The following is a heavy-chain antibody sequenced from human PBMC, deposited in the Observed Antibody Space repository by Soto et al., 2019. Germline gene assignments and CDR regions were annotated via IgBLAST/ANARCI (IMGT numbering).Heavy chain of an antibody. J-gene: IGHJ6*02. V-gene: IGHV4-59*01. Sequence: PSETLSLTCAVSGDSISSYYCMWIRQPPGKGLESIGYLYYGRSANYNPSLKSRVTLSVDTSTNQCSLTLSSMTAADTAVYYCARVRAYCGGDCYPGAYYYYGMDVWGQGTTVTVSS. D-gene: IGHD2-21*02. CDR2: LYYGRSA. CDR1: GDSISSYY. CDR3: ARVRAYCGGDCYPGAYYYYGMDV.